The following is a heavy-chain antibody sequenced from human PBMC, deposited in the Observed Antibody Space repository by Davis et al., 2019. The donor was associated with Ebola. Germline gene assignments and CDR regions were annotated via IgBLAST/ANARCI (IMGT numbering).Heavy chain of an antibody. CDR1: GGSISSSSYY. Sequence: MPSETLSLTCTVSGGSISSSSYYWGWIRQPPGKGLEWIGSIYYSGSTYYNPSLKSRVTISVDTSKNQFSLKLSSVTAADTAVYYCAGGDSSGSTYYYYYGMDVWGQGTTVTVSS. D-gene: IGHD3-22*01. CDR3: AGGDSSGSTYYYYYGMDV. J-gene: IGHJ6*02. CDR2: IYYSGST. V-gene: IGHV4-39*01.